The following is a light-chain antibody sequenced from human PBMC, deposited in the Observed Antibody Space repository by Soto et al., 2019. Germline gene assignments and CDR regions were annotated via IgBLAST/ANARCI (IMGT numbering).Light chain of an antibody. Sequence: QSVLTQPPSVSAAPGQKVTISCSGSSSNIVNNYVTWYQQLPGTAPKLLIYDNDKRPSGIPDRFSGSKSGTSATLGITGLQTGDEADYYCGTWDSSLSAVFGGGTQLPSS. J-gene: IGLJ7*01. CDR2: DND. CDR3: GTWDSSLSAV. V-gene: IGLV1-51*01. CDR1: SSNIVNNY.